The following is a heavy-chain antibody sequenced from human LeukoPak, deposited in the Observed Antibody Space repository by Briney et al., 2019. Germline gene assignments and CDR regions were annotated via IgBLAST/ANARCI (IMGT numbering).Heavy chain of an antibody. CDR2: IYSDNT. V-gene: IGHV3-53*01. J-gene: IGHJ4*02. CDR1: GFTFSSNS. CDR3: ARRAGAYSHPYDY. D-gene: IGHD4/OR15-4a*01. Sequence: PGGSLRLSCTGSGFTFSSNSMSWVRQAPGKGLEWVSFIYSDNTHYSDSVKGRFTISRDNSKNTLYLQMNSLRAEDTAVYYCARRAGAYSHPYDYWGQGTLVTVSS.